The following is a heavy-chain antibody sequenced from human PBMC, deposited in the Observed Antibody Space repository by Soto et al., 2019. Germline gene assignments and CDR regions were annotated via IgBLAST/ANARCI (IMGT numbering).Heavy chain of an antibody. CDR2: INPGGVGT. J-gene: IGHJ4*02. D-gene: IGHD4-4*01. CDR1: GYTFTNYY. V-gene: IGHV1-46*01. CDR3: AKTVAYNNYLLDY. Sequence: GASVKVSCKASGYTFTNYYMHWVRQAPGQGLEWMGLINPGGVGTNYAQKFQGRVTMTRDTSTSTVYMELSSLRSEDTALYYCAKTVAYNNYLLDYWGQGTLVTSPQ.